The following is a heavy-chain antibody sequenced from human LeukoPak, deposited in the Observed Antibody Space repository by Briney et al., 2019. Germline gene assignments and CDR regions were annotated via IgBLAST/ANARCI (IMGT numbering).Heavy chain of an antibody. D-gene: IGHD6-19*01. CDR1: GFTFSGSA. CDR2: IGNKASNYAT. Sequence: GGSLRLSCAASGFTFSGSAMHWVRQASGKGLEWVGHIGNKASNYATDYAPSLKGRFTISRDDSKDTAYLQVNSLKPEDTAVYFCAKRITVAAGFYFDSWGQGTLVTVSS. J-gene: IGHJ4*02. V-gene: IGHV3-73*01. CDR3: AKRITVAAGFYFDS.